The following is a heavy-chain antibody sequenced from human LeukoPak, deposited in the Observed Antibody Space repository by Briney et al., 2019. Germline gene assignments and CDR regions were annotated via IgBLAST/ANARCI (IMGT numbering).Heavy chain of an antibody. CDR3: ARAPRSWGFDY. CDR2: IIPIFGTA. V-gene: IGHV1-69*05. J-gene: IGHJ4*02. Sequence: SVKVSCKASGSTFSSYAISWVRQAPGQGLEWMGGIIPIFGTANYAQKFQGRVTMTRSASINTAYMELTNLRSEDTAVYYCARAPRSWGFDYWGQGTLVTVSS. D-gene: IGHD7-27*01. CDR1: GSTFSSYA.